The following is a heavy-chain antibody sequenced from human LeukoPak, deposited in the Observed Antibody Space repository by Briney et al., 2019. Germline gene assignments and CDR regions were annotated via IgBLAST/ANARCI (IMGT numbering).Heavy chain of an antibody. Sequence: SETLSLTCTVSGGSISSGGYYWGWIRQPPGEGLEWIGTIYFSGSTYYNPSLKSRVTISVDTSKNQFSLKLNSVTAADTAVYYCARQYSSAWQCFDCWGQGTLVTVSS. CDR2: IYFSGST. D-gene: IGHD6-19*01. CDR3: ARQYSSAWQCFDC. J-gene: IGHJ4*02. CDR1: GGSISSGGYY. V-gene: IGHV4-39*01.